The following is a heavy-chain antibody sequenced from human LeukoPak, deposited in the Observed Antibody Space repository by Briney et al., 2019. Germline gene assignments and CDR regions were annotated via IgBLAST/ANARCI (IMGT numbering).Heavy chain of an antibody. Sequence: GGSLRLSCAASGFTFSSYEMNWVRQAPGKGLEWVSYISSSGSTIYYADSVKGRFTISRDNAKNSLYLQMNSLRAEDTAVYYXXXXXXXXGIYGDYADAFDIWGQGTMVTVSS. CDR2: ISSSGSTI. CDR3: XXXXXXXGIYGDYADAFDI. D-gene: IGHD4-17*01. CDR1: GFTFSSYE. J-gene: IGHJ3*02. V-gene: IGHV3-48*03.